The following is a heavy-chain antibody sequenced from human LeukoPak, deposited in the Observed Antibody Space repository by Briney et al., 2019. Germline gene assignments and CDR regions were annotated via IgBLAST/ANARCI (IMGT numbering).Heavy chain of an antibody. CDR2: IRYDGSNK. Sequence: PGGSLRLSCAASGFTFSSYGMHWVRQAPGKGLEWVAFIRYDGSNKYYADSVKGRFTISRDNSKNTLYLQMNSLRAEDTAVYYCAKDRGSYRVRNYFDYWGQGTLVTVSS. CDR3: AKDRGSYRVRNYFDY. J-gene: IGHJ4*02. CDR1: GFTFSSYG. V-gene: IGHV3-30*02. D-gene: IGHD1-26*01.